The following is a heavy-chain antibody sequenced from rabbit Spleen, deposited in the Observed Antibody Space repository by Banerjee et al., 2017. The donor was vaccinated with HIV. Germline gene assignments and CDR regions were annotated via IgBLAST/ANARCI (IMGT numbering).Heavy chain of an antibody. J-gene: IGHJ4*01. V-gene: IGHV1S40*01. Sequence: QSLEESGGDLVKPGASLTLTCTASGFSFSSYYYMCWVRQAPGKGLEWIACIDDGSGGSDYYASWAKGRFTISRTSSTTVTLQMTSLTAADTATYFCATLSNIWGYAGYADATYFNLWGQGTLVTVS. CDR2: IDDGSGGSD. CDR1: GFSFSSYYY. D-gene: IGHD6-1*01. CDR3: ATLSNIWGYAGYADATYFNL.